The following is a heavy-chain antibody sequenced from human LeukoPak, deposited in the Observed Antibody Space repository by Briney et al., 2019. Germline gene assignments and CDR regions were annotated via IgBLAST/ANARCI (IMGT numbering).Heavy chain of an antibody. CDR1: GGSISSYY. CDR2: IYYSGST. Sequence: SETLSLTCTVSGGSISSYYWSWIRQPPGKGLEWIGYIYYSGSTNYNPSLKSRVTISVDTSKNQFSLKLSSVTAADTAVYYCARDLNLGDGYWLDPWGQGTLVTVSS. V-gene: IGHV4-59*01. CDR3: ARDLNLGDGYWLDP. D-gene: IGHD5-24*01. J-gene: IGHJ5*02.